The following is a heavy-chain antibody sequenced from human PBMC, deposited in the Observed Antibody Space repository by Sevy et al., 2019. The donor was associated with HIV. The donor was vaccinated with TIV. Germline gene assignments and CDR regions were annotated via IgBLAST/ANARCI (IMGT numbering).Heavy chain of an antibody. D-gene: IGHD1-20*01. J-gene: IGHJ4*02. CDR1: GGSMNIYY. CDR3: ARVGFNWNDVDY. CDR2: IYYSGST. Sequence: SETLSLTCTVSGGSMNIYYWSWIRQPPRKGLEWIGYIYYSGSTNYNPSLKSRVTISVDTSKNQFSLKLCSVTAADTAVYYCARVGFNWNDVDYWGQGTLVTVSS. V-gene: IGHV4-59*01.